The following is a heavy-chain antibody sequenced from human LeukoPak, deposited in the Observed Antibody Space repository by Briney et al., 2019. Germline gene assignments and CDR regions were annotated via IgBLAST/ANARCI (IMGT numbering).Heavy chain of an antibody. CDR1: GYTFINYD. D-gene: IGHD2-15*01. CDR2: MNPNSGNT. V-gene: IGHV1-8*01. CDR3: ATTTCSGAGCFSYYFDY. J-gene: IGHJ4*02. Sequence: ASVKVSCKASGYTFINYDINWVRQAAGQGLEWMGWMNPNSGNTGYVQKFQGRVAMTRNTSISTAYMELSNLRSEDTAIYYCATTTCSGAGCFSYYFDYWGQGTLVTVSS.